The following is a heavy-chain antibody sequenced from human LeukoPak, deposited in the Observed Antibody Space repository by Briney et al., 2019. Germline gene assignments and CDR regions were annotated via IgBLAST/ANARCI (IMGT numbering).Heavy chain of an antibody. CDR2: IYYSGST. V-gene: IGHV4-30-4*01. CDR3: ARHRGYSYPLDF. J-gene: IGHJ4*02. Sequence: SQTLSLTCTVSGGSISSGDYYWSWIRQPPGKGLEWIGYIYYSGSTYYNPSLKSRVTISVDTSKNQFSLKLSSVTAADTAVYYCARHRGYSYPLDFWGQGTLVTVSS. D-gene: IGHD5-18*01. CDR1: GGSISSGDYY.